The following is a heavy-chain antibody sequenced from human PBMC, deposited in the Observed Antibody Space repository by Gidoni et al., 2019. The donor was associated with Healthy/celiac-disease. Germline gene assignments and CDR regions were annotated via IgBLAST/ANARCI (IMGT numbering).Heavy chain of an antibody. Sequence: QVQLVQSGAEVKKPGASVTVSCKASGYTFTSSSMHWVRQAPGQGLAWMGIINPSGGSTSYAQKFQGRVTMTRDTSTSTVYMELSSLRSEDTAVYYCARDSGGIAAAGTGEYYFDYWGQGTLVTVSS. J-gene: IGHJ4*02. D-gene: IGHD6-13*01. V-gene: IGHV1-46*01. CDR2: INPSGGST. CDR1: GYTFTSSS. CDR3: ARDSGGIAAAGTGEYYFDY.